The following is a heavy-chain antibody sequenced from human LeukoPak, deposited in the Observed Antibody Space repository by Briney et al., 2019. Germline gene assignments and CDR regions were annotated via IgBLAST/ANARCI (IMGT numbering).Heavy chain of an antibody. Sequence: PSETLSLTCTVPGGSISSHYWSWIRQPPGKGLEWIGYIYHSGSTYYNPSLKSRVTISVDRSKNQFSPKLSSVTAADTAVYYCAREEGRYGMDVWGQGTTVTVSS. CDR1: GGSISSHY. D-gene: IGHD1-26*01. V-gene: IGHV4-59*11. CDR3: AREEGRYGMDV. CDR2: IYHSGST. J-gene: IGHJ6*02.